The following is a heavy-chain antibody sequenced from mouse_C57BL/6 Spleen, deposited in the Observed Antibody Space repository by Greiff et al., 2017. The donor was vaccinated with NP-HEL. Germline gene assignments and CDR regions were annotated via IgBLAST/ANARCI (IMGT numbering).Heavy chain of an antibody. J-gene: IGHJ3*01. CDR2: INPSSGYT. V-gene: IGHV1-7*01. CDR3: ARAYDYGAWFAY. D-gene: IGHD2-4*01. Sequence: VKLQESGAELAKPGASVKLSCTASGYPFTSYCMPWVNQRPGQGLEWLGYINPSSGYTKYNQKFKDKSTFTADKSSSTAYMQLSILTYEDSAVYYSARAYDYGAWFAYWGQGTLVTVSA. CDR1: GYPFTSYC.